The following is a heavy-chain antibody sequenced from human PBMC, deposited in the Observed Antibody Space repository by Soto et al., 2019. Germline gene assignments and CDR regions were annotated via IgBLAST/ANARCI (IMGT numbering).Heavy chain of an antibody. J-gene: IGHJ4*02. V-gene: IGHV3-7*01. CDR1: GFTFSSYW. Sequence: GGSLRLSCAASGFTFSSYWMSWVRQAPGKGLEWVANIKQDGSEKYYVDSVKGRFTISRDNAKNSLYLQMNSLRAEDTAVYYCARDQHDILTGPYLDYWGQGTLVTVSS. CDR2: IKQDGSEK. CDR3: ARDQHDILTGPYLDY. D-gene: IGHD3-9*01.